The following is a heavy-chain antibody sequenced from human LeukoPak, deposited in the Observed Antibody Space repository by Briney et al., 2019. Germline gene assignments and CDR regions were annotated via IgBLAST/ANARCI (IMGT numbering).Heavy chain of an antibody. V-gene: IGHV3-7*01. CDR2: IKQDGSEK. CDR1: GFFFSSYW. CDR3: AREGVYYYDSSGYYYDY. Sequence: GALRLSCAASGFFFSSYWMSWVRQAPGKGLEWVAYIKQDGSEKYYVDSVKGRFTISRDNAKNSLYLQMNSLRAEDTAVYYCAREGVYYYDSSGYYYDYWGQGTLVTVSS. D-gene: IGHD3-22*01. J-gene: IGHJ4*02.